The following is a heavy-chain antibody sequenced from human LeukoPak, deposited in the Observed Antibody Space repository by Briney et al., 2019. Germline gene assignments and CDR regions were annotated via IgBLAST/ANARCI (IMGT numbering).Heavy chain of an antibody. J-gene: IGHJ5*01. CDR1: GGSISSYY. Sequence: SETLSLTCTVSGGSISSYYWRWIRQPPGKGLEWLGYIYYSGSTNYNPSLKSRVTISVDTSKNQFSLKLSSVTAADTAVYYCARDLAAAGTIAGFDPWVQGTLVTVSS. CDR2: IYYSGST. V-gene: IGHV4-59*01. CDR3: ARDLAAAGTIAGFDP. D-gene: IGHD6-13*01.